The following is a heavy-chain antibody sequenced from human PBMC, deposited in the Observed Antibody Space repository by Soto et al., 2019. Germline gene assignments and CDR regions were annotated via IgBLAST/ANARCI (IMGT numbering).Heavy chain of an antibody. Sequence: ASVKVSCKASWYIFTSYYIHWVGQAPGQGLEWMGWINPFDGSRMFAQSFQGRVTMTRDTSTSTVYMEVSSLRSEDTAVYYCAADRGYSGYTYGMDVWGQGTTVTVSS. CDR1: WYIFTSYY. J-gene: IGHJ6*02. CDR2: INPFDGSR. D-gene: IGHD5-12*01. V-gene: IGHV1-46*01. CDR3: AADRGYSGYTYGMDV.